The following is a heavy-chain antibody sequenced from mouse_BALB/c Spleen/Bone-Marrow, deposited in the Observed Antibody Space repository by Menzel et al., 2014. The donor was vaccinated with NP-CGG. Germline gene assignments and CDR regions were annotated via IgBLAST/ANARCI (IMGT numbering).Heavy chain of an antibody. J-gene: IGHJ4*01. V-gene: IGHV1S41*01. CDR1: GYTFISYW. CDR3: AKFPICYGNYGAMDY. D-gene: IGHD2-1*01. Sequence: LVKPGASVKLSCKASGYTFISYWINWIKQRPGQGLEWIGRIVPGSGSTYYNEMFKGKAKLTVDTPSSTAYIQLSSLSSEESAVYFCAKFPICYGNYGAMDYWGQGTSVTVSS. CDR2: IVPGSGST.